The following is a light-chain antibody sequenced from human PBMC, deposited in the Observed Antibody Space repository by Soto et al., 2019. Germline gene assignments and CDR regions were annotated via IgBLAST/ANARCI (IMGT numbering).Light chain of an antibody. CDR3: QQHNQWPIT. J-gene: IGKJ5*01. V-gene: IGKV3D-15*01. Sequence: EIVITQSPATLSVSPGETSSLSCGSSQSAGNFLAWYQQKPGQAPRLLIYYISTRATGIPARFSGSGSGTEFTLTINSLQSEDSAVYYCQQHNQWPITFGQGTLLEIK. CDR2: YIS. CDR1: QSAGNF.